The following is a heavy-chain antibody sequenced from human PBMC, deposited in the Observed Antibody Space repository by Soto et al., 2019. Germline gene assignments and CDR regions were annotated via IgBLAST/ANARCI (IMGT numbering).Heavy chain of an antibody. D-gene: IGHD1-26*01. CDR2: ISYDGSNK. V-gene: IGHV3-30*18. CDR1: GFTFSSYG. Sequence: SLRLSCAASGFTFSSYGMHWVRQAPGKGLEWVAVISYDGSNKYYADSVKGRFTISRDNSKNTLYLQMNSLRAEDTAVYYCAKDLGELLYYYYYGMDVWAQRTTVTVSS. CDR3: AKDLGELLYYYYYGMDV. J-gene: IGHJ6*02.